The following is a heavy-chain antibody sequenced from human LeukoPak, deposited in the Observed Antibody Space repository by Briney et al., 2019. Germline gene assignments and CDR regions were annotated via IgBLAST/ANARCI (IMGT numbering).Heavy chain of an antibody. V-gene: IGHV3-21*04. CDR3: VRDRGTYRPIDY. CDR2: ISYTGTYI. J-gene: IGHJ4*02. CDR1: AFSLNAYN. Sequence: PGGSLRLSCAASAFSLNAYNMNWVRQAPGKGLEWVSSISYTGTYIYYADSVKGRFTISRDNAQNSLYLQMDSLRAEDTAIYYCVRDRGTYRPIDYWGQGTLVTVSS. D-gene: IGHD1-26*01.